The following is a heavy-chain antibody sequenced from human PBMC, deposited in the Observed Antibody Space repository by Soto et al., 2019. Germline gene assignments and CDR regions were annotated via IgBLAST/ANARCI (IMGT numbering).Heavy chain of an antibody. J-gene: IGHJ5*02. V-gene: IGHV4-34*01. D-gene: IGHD6-13*01. CDR1: GGSFSGYY. CDR2: INHSGST. CDR3: ARPKTIGAAAGKGWFDP. Sequence: SETLSLTCAVYGGSFSGYYWSWIRQPPGKGLEWIGEINHSGSTNYNPSLKSRVIISVDTSKNQFSLKLSSVTAADTAMYYCARPKTIGAAAGKGWFDPWGQGTLVTVSS.